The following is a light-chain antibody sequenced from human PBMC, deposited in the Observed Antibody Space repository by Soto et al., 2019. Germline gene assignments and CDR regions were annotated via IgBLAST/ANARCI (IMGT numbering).Light chain of an antibody. Sequence: EIVLTQSPGTLSLSPGERATLSCRASQSVSSNYLAWYQQKPGQAPRLLIYGASSRATGIPDRFSGGGSGTDFTLTISRLEPEDFAVYYCQQYDNWPTFGQGTKVDIK. CDR2: GAS. CDR3: QQYDNWPT. J-gene: IGKJ1*01. V-gene: IGKV3-20*01. CDR1: QSVSSNY.